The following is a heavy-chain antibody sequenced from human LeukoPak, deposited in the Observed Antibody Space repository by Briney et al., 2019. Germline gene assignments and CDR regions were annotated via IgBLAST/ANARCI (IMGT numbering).Heavy chain of an antibody. V-gene: IGHV1-46*01. J-gene: IGHJ4*02. Sequence: GSVKVSCKTSGYTFTSYYIHWVRQAPGQGLEWMGLINSSGGSTAYSQRFQGRVTMTRDTSTSTVYMELSSLRSEDTAVYYCARGQQWVDYWGQGTLVTVSS. CDR3: ARGQQWVDY. D-gene: IGHD6-19*01. CDR2: INSSGGST. CDR1: GYTFTSYY.